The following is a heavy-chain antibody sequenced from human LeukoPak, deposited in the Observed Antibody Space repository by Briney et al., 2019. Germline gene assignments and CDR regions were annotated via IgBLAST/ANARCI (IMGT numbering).Heavy chain of an antibody. D-gene: IGHD1-26*01. CDR3: ARETSAYGGATTDWFDP. CDR1: GYTFTSHA. Sequence: GASVKVSCKASGYTFTSHAMNWVRQAPGQGLEWMGWINTNTGNPTYAQGFTGRFVFSLDTSVSTAYLQISSLKAEDTAVYYCARETSAYGGATTDWFDPWGQGTLVTVSS. J-gene: IGHJ5*02. V-gene: IGHV7-4-1*02. CDR2: INTNTGNP.